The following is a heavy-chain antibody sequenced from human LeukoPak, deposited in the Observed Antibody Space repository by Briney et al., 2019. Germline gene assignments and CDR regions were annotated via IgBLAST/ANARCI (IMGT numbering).Heavy chain of an antibody. J-gene: IGHJ4*02. CDR3: ARPYYDSSAPPYDY. D-gene: IGHD3-22*01. V-gene: IGHV1-18*01. Sequence: ASVEVSCKASGYTFTSYGISWVRQAPGQGLEWMGWISAYNGNTNYAQKLQGRVTMTTDTSTSTAYMELRSLRSDDTAVYYCARPYYDSSAPPYDYWGQGTLVTVSS. CDR1: GYTFTSYG. CDR2: ISAYNGNT.